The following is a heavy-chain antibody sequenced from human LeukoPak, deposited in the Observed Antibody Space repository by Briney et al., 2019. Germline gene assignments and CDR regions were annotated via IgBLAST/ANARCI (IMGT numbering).Heavy chain of an antibody. V-gene: IGHV1-46*01. Sequence: ASVKVSCKASGYTFTSYYMHWVRQAPGQGLEWMGIINPSGGSTSYAQKFQGRVTMTRDMSTSTVYMELSSLRSEDTAVYYCAREEMATINDPRTDAFDIWGQGTMVTVSS. CDR3: AREEMATINDPRTDAFDI. CDR1: GYTFTSYY. CDR2: INPSGGST. D-gene: IGHD5-24*01. J-gene: IGHJ3*02.